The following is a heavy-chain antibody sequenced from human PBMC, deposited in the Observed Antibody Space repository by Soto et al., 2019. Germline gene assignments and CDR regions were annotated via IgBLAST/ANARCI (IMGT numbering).Heavy chain of an antibody. CDR2: ISGSGGST. V-gene: IGHV3-23*01. D-gene: IGHD3-10*01. J-gene: IGHJ4*02. CDR1: GFTFSSYA. Sequence: HPGGSLRLSCAASGFTFSSYAMSWVRQAPGKGLEWVSAISGSGGSTYYADSVKGRFTISRDNSKNTLYLQMNSLRAEDTAVYYCAKDYRGSITMVRGVIGIDWGQGTLVTVSS. CDR3: AKDYRGSITMVRGVIGID.